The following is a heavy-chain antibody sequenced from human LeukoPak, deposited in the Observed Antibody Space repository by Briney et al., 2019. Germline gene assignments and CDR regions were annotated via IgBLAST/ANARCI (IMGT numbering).Heavy chain of an antibody. CDR3: ARQRVIVTAGTWIDP. J-gene: IGHJ5*02. V-gene: IGHV3-23*01. Sequence: GGSLRLSCAASGFTFSSYAMSWVRQAPGKGLEWVSAISGSGGSTYYADSVKGRFTISRDNSKNTLYLQMNSLRAEDTAVYYCARQRVIVTAGTWIDPWGQGTLVTVSS. CDR2: ISGSGGST. CDR1: GFTFSSYA. D-gene: IGHD2-21*02.